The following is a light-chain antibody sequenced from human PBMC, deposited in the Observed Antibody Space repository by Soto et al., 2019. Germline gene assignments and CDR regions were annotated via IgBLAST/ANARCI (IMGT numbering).Light chain of an antibody. Sequence: EIVLTQSPATLSLSPGERATLSCRASQSASSYLAWYQQKPGQPPRLLIYGASNRATGIPARFSGSGSGTDFTLTITSLEPEDFAVYYCKQRRTWPLTFGGGTKVEI. J-gene: IGKJ4*01. CDR2: GAS. CDR3: KQRRTWPLT. CDR1: QSASSY. V-gene: IGKV3-11*01.